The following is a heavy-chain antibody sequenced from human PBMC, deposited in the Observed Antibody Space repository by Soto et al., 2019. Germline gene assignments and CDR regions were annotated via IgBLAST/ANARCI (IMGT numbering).Heavy chain of an antibody. CDR3: ARLPGALVAVLYIYPLDGREAMSDVDV. Sequence: QMQLVESGGGVVQPGESLRLSCAASGFTFNYYPMHWVRQTPGKGLEWVAVISFDGSNKFYADSVKGRFTVSRANSKNMLYLQLNSLRPEDAAVYYCARLPGALVAVLYIYPLDGREAMSDVDVWGQGTTVSVSS. J-gene: IGHJ6*02. V-gene: IGHV3-30-3*01. CDR2: ISFDGSNK. CDR1: GFTFNYYP. D-gene: IGHD6-19*01.